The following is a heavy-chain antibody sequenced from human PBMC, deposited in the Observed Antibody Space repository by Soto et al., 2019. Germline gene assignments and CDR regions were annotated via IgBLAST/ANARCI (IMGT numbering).Heavy chain of an antibody. CDR1: GFTFSSYG. CDR2: ISYDGSNK. CDR3: AKDLWKEGVTY. J-gene: IGHJ4*02. Sequence: PGGSLRLSCAASGFTFSSYGIHWVRQAPGKGLEWVAVISYDGSNKYYADSVKGRFTISRDNSKNTLYLQMNSLRAEDTAVYYCAKDLWKEGVTYWGKGTLFTV. D-gene: IGHD3-10*01. V-gene: IGHV3-30*18.